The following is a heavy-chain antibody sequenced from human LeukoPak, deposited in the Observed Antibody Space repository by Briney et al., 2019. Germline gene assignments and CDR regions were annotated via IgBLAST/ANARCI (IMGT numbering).Heavy chain of an antibody. J-gene: IGHJ5*02. CDR2: INHSGST. CDR3: ARGGGYCSSTSCSIGPRIWPPNRNWFDP. V-gene: IGHV4-34*01. Sequence: PSETLPLTCAVYGGSFSGYYWSWIRQPPGKGLEWIGEINHSGSTNYNPSLKSRVTISVDTSKNQFSLKLSSVTAADTAVYYCARGGGYCSSTSCSIGPRIWPPNRNWFDPWGQGTLVTVSS. CDR1: GGSFSGYY. D-gene: IGHD2-2*01.